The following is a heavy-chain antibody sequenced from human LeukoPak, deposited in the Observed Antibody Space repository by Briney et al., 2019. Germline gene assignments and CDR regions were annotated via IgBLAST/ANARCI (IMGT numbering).Heavy chain of an antibody. V-gene: IGHV4-4*07. J-gene: IGHJ4*02. CDR2: IYTSGST. CDR3: ARRGSGRVDY. D-gene: IGHD3-10*01. Sequence: SETLSLTCTVSGGSISSYYWSWNRQPSGKGLEWIGHIYTSGSTNYNPSLKSRVTISVDTSKNQFSLKLNSVTAADTAMYYCARRGSGRVDYWGQGTLVTVSS. CDR1: GGSISSYY.